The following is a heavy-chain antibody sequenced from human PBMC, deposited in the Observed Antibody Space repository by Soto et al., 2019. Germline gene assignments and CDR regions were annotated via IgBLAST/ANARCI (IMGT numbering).Heavy chain of an antibody. CDR3: ARYFRGSGRYFFDY. Sequence: GGSLRLSCAASGFTFSSYAMSWVCQAPGKGLEWVSAISGSGGSTYYADSVKGRFTISRDNSKNTLYLQMNSLRAEDTAVYYCARYFRGSGRYFFDYWGQGTLVTVSS. CDR1: GFTFSSYA. D-gene: IGHD6-19*01. V-gene: IGHV3-23*01. J-gene: IGHJ4*02. CDR2: ISGSGGST.